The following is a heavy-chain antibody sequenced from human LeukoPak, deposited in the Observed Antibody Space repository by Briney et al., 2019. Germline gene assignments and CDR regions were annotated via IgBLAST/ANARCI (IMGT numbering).Heavy chain of an antibody. V-gene: IGHV3-33*06. D-gene: IGHD1-26*01. CDR1: GFSFGNYG. J-gene: IGHJ4*02. CDR2: IWDDGSYK. CDR3: AKPTSGSGSFLIDY. Sequence: GRSLRLSCAASGFSFGNYGMHWVRQAPGKGLEWVAVIWDDGSYKYYADSVKGRFTISRDNSKNTLYLQMNSLRAEDTAVYYCAKPTSGSGSFLIDYWGQGTLVTVSS.